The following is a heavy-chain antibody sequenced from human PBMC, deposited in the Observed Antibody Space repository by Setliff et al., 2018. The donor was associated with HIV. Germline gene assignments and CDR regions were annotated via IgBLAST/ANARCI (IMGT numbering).Heavy chain of an antibody. D-gene: IGHD6-19*01. CDR3: AREVFSGWRIFDI. CDR1: GGSFSVYY. J-gene: IGHJ3*02. CDR2: INHSGST. Sequence: SETLSLTCAVYGGSFSVYYWSWIRQPPGKGLEWIGEINHSGSTNYNPSLKSRVTISVDTSKNQFSLKLSSVTAADTAVYYCAREVFSGWRIFDIWGHGTMVTVSS. V-gene: IGHV4-34*01.